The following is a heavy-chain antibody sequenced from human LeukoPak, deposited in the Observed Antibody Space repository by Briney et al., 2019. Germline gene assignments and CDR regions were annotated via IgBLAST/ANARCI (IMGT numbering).Heavy chain of an antibody. D-gene: IGHD2-2*01. V-gene: IGHV1-69*13. CDR1: GGTFSSYA. CDR3: ARSGVRYCSSTSCPYSYGRSVWFDP. J-gene: IGHJ5*02. Sequence: SVKVSCKASGGTFSSYAISWVRQAPGQGLEWMGGIIPIFGTANYAQKFQGRVTITADESTSTAYMELSSLRSEDTAVYYCARSGVRYCSSTSCPYSYGRSVWFDPWGQGTLVTVSS. CDR2: IIPIFGTA.